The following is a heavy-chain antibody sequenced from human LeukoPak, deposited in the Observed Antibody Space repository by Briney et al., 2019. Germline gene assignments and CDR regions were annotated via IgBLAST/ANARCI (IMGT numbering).Heavy chain of an antibody. CDR3: ARLGSTGSYYRDFQY. Sequence: PGGSLRLSCAASGFSFSDYEMNWVRQAPGKGLEWVSYIGSGGDTIYYADSVKGRFTISRDNAKNSLYLQMNSLRAEDTGVYYCARLGSTGSYYRDFQYWGQGTLVTVSS. J-gene: IGHJ1*01. CDR2: IGSGGDTI. D-gene: IGHD1-26*01. V-gene: IGHV3-48*03. CDR1: GFSFSDYE.